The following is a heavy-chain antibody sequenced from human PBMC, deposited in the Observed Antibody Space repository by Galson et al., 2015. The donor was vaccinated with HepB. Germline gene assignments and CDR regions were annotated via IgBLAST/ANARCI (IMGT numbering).Heavy chain of an antibody. J-gene: IGHJ4*02. D-gene: IGHD6-19*01. CDR2: ISYDGSHK. CDR1: GFTFSNYG. Sequence: SLRLSCAASGFTFSNYGMHWVRQAPGKGLEWVAVISYDGSHKYYADSVKGRFTISRDNSKNTLYLQMNSLRAEDTALYYCAKDPYLYSALAGTMAGFDYWGQGTLVTVSS. CDR3: AKDPYLYSALAGTMAGFDY. V-gene: IGHV3-30*18.